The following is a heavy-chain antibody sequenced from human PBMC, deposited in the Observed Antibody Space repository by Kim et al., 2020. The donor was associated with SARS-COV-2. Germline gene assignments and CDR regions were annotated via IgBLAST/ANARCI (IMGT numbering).Heavy chain of an antibody. CDR2: IIPIFGTA. CDR1: GGTFSSYA. D-gene: IGHD2-15*01. V-gene: IGHV1-69*13. Sequence: SVKVSCKASGGTFSSYAISWVRQAPGQGLEWMGGIIPIFGTANYAQKFQGRVTITADESTSTAYMELSSLRSEDTAVYYCARSGRVVVAPLYSDWFDPWGQGTLVTVSS. CDR3: ARSGRVVVAPLYSDWFDP. J-gene: IGHJ5*02.